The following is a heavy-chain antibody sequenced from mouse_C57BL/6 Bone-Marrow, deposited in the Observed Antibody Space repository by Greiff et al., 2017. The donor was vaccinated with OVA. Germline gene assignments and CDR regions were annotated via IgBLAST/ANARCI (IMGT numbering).Heavy chain of an antibody. CDR3: TRLLDAMDY. CDR1: GFTFSSYA. J-gene: IGHJ4*01. Sequence: EVMLVESGEGLVKPGGSLKLSCAASGFTFSSYAMSWVRQTPEKRLEWVAYLSSGDDYIYYADTVKGRFTISRDNARNTLYLQMSSLKSEDTAMYDCTRLLDAMDYWGQGTSVTVSS. V-gene: IGHV5-9-1*02. D-gene: IGHD2-1*01. CDR2: LSSGDDYI.